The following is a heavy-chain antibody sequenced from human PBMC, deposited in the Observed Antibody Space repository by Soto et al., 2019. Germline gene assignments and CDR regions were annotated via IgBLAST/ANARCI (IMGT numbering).Heavy chain of an antibody. J-gene: IGHJ5*02. CDR1: GYSISSGYY. CDR2: IYHSGST. CDR3: ARDRLSVVPAAIGWFDP. V-gene: IGHV4-38-2*02. D-gene: IGHD2-2*01. Sequence: SETLSLTCAVSGYSISSGYYWGLIRHPAGKGLEWSGSIYHSGSTYYNPSLKSRVTISVDTSKNQFSLKLSSVTAADTAVYYCARDRLSVVPAAIGWFDPWGQGTLVTVSS.